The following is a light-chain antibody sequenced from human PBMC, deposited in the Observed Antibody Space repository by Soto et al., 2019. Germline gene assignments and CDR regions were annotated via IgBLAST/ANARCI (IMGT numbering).Light chain of an antibody. J-gene: IGLJ2*01. CDR1: SSDVGGDKY. CDR2: EVS. V-gene: IGLV2-14*01. CDR3: SSYTSTNTVI. Sequence: QSALTQPASVSGSPGQSITISFTGTSSDVGGDKYVSWYQQHPGKVPKLIIYEVSDRPSGVSDRFSGSKSGNTASLTISGLQAEDEADYYCSSYTSTNTVIFGGGTKLTVL.